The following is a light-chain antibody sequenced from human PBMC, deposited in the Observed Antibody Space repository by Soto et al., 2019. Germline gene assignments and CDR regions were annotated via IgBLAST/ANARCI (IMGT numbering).Light chain of an antibody. J-gene: IGLJ2*01. CDR3: GTWDSSLSAGV. CDR2: DNN. Sequence: QSVLTQPPSVSAAPGQKVTISCSGSSSNSGKNYVSWYQQLPGTAPKLLIYDNNKRPSGIPDRFSVSKSGTSATLGITGLQTGDEADYYCGTWDSSLSAGVFGGGTQLTVL. CDR1: SSNSGKNY. V-gene: IGLV1-51*01.